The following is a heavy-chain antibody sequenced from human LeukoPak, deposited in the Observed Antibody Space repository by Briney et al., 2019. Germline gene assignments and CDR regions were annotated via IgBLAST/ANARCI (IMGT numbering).Heavy chain of an antibody. CDR3: ARDEGG. J-gene: IGHJ4*02. CDR1: GFSFSSYG. Sequence: GGSLRLSCAASGFSFSSYGMRWVRQAPGKGLEWVATIKQDGSEKYYVDSVKGRFTISRDNAKNSLYLQMNSLRAEDTAVYYCARDEGGWGQGTLVTVSS. CDR2: IKQDGSEK. V-gene: IGHV3-7*03. D-gene: IGHD3-16*01.